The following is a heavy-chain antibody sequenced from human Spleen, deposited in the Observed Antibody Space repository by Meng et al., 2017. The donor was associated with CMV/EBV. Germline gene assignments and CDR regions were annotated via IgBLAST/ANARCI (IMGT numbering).Heavy chain of an antibody. D-gene: IGHD3-16*02. CDR1: GFTFSSYS. Sequence: EVQMVESVGGLVKPGCSLSLSCAASGFTFSSYSMNWVRQAPGKGLEWVSSISSSSSYIYYADSVKGRFTISRDNAKNSLYLPMNSLRAEDTAVYYCARAYDYVWGSYRSNIDYWGQGTLVTVSS. CDR2: ISSSSSYI. V-gene: IGHV3-21*01. J-gene: IGHJ4*02. CDR3: ARAYDYVWGSYRSNIDY.